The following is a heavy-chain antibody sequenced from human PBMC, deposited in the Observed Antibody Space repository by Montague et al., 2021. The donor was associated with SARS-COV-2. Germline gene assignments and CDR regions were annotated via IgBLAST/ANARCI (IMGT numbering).Heavy chain of an antibody. CDR1: GFSLSTSGMC. V-gene: IGHV2-70*11. D-gene: IGHD6-19*01. J-gene: IGHJ4*02. Sequence: PALVKPTQTLTLTCTFSGFSLSTSGMCVSWIRQPPGKALEWLARIDWDDDKYYSTSWKTRLTISKDTSKYQVVLTMTNIDPVDTATYYCARMTVAGIPFDYWGQGTLVTVSS. CDR3: ARMTVAGIPFDY. CDR2: IDWDDDK.